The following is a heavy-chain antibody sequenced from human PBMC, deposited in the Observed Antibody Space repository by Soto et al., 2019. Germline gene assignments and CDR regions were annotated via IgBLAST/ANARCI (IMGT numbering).Heavy chain of an antibody. Sequence: QVQLVQAGAEVKKPGSSVKVSCKASGGTFSSYAISWVRQAPGQGREWMGGIIPIFGTANYAQKFQGRVAITADQPTSTAYMELSSLRSEDTAVYYSARGGSSGWYRYGMDVWGQGTTVTVSS. CDR1: GGTFSSYA. V-gene: IGHV1-69*01. CDR3: ARGGSSGWYRYGMDV. CDR2: IIPIFGTA. J-gene: IGHJ6*02. D-gene: IGHD6-19*01.